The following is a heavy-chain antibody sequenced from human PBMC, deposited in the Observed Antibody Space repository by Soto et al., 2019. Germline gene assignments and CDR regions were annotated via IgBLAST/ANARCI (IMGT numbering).Heavy chain of an antibody. CDR2: INPSGGST. J-gene: IGHJ1*01. CDR1: GYTFTSYY. Sequence: ASVKVSCKASGYTFTSYYMHWVRRAPGQGLEWMGIINPSGGSTSYAQKFQGRVTMTRDTSTSTVYMELSSLRSEDTAVYYCARVVYGEAYFQHWGQGTLVTVSS. V-gene: IGHV1-46*01. D-gene: IGHD4-17*01. CDR3: ARVVYGEAYFQH.